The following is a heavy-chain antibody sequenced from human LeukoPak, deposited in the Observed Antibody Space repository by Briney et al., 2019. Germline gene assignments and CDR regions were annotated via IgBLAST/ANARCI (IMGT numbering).Heavy chain of an antibody. V-gene: IGHV4-59*01. Sequence: SETLSLTCTVSGGSISSYYWSWIRQPPGKGLESIGYISHNVSPDYSPSLKSRVTISADTSKNQFSLILRSVTAADTAVYYCTRDHWLKSSKTWYYYGLDVWGQGTTVTVSS. CDR2: ISHNVSP. D-gene: IGHD3-9*01. J-gene: IGHJ6*02. CDR1: GGSISSYY. CDR3: TRDHWLKSSKTWYYYGLDV.